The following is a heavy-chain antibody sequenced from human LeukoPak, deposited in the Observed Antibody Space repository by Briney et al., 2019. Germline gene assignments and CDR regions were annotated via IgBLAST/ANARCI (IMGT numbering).Heavy chain of an antibody. J-gene: IGHJ4*02. CDR2: INYSGST. CDR1: GGSINNYY. Sequence: PSETLSLTCTVSGGSINNYYWTWIRQPPGNELEWIGNINYSGSTNCNPSLESRVTISVDSSKNQSSLKLGSVTAADTAVYYCARGRYNLGYYFDSWGLGTLVTVSS. CDR3: ARGRYNLGYYFDS. V-gene: IGHV4-59*01. D-gene: IGHD3-3*01.